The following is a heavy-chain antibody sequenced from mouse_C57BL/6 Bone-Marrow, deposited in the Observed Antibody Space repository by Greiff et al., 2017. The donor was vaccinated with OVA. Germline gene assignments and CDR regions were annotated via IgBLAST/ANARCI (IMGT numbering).Heavy chain of an antibody. J-gene: IGHJ3*01. D-gene: IGHD1-1*01. Sequence: EVQGVESGGDLVKPGGSLKLSCAASGFTFSSYGMSWVRQTPDKRLEWVATISSGGSYTYYPDSVKGRFTISRDNAKNTLYLQMSSLKSEDTAMYYCARQTVVATPGAYWGQGTLVTVSA. CDR2: ISSGGSYT. V-gene: IGHV5-6*01. CDR1: GFTFSSYG. CDR3: ARQTVVATPGAY.